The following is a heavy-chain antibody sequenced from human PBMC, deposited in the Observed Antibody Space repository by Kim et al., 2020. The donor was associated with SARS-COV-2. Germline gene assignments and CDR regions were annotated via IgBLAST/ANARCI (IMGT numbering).Heavy chain of an antibody. V-gene: IGHV4-39*01. J-gene: IGHJ4*02. CDR2: IYYSGST. CDR1: GGSISSSSYY. CDR3: ARQSGGVFSYYYGSGSYDY. D-gene: IGHD3-10*01. Sequence: SETLSLTCTVSGGSISSSSYYWGWIRQPPGKGLEWIGSIYYSGSTYYNPSLKSRVTISVDTSKNQFSLKLSSVTAADTAVYYCARQSGGVFSYYYGSGSYDYWGQGTLVTVSS.